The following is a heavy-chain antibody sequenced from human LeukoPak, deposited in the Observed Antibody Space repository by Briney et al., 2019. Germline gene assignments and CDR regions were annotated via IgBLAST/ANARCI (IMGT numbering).Heavy chain of an antibody. CDR3: ARGAPARDFWSGYYTVVDY. CDR1: GFTFSSYS. J-gene: IGHJ4*02. V-gene: IGHV3-21*01. CDR2: ISSSSSYI. D-gene: IGHD3-3*01. Sequence: KPGGSLRLSCAASGFTFSSYSMNWVRQAPGKGLEWVSSISSSSSYIYYADSVKGRFTISRDNAKNSLYLQMNNLRAEDTAVYYCARGAPARDFWSGYYTVVDYWGQGTLVTVSS.